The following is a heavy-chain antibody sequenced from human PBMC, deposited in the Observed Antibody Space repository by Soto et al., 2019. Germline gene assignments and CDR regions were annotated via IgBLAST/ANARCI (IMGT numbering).Heavy chain of an antibody. Sequence: QPGGSLRLSCAASGLTFSSYWMNWVRQAPGKGLEWVANIKQDGTEKYYVDSVKGRFTISRDNAKNSLYLQMNSLRAEDTAVYYCATGDTYGYLLDYWGQGALVTVSS. CDR2: IKQDGTEK. CDR1: GLTFSSYW. J-gene: IGHJ4*02. CDR3: ATGDTYGYLLDY. D-gene: IGHD5-18*01. V-gene: IGHV3-7*01.